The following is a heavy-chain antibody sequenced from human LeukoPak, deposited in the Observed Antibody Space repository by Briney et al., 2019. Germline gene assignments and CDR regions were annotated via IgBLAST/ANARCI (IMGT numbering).Heavy chain of an antibody. CDR1: GGSVSSGGYY. V-gene: IGHV4-61*08. Sequence: SETLSLTCTVSGGSVSSGGYYWSWIRQPPGKGLEWIGYIYYSGSTNYNPSLKSRVTISLDTSKNQFSLKLTSVTAADTAVYYCARGYTMIGNWFDPWGQGTLVTVSS. CDR3: ARGYTMIGNWFDP. D-gene: IGHD3-22*01. J-gene: IGHJ5*02. CDR2: IYYSGST.